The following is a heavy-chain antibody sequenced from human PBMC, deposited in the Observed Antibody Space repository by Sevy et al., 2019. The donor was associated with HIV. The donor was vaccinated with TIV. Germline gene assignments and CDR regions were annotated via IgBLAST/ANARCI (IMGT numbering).Heavy chain of an antibody. V-gene: IGHV3-7*01. CDR2: IKEDGSEK. CDR1: GFTLSTYW. CDR3: ARERSWITGATTDY. J-gene: IGHJ4*02. D-gene: IGHD1-7*01. Sequence: GGSLRLSCAASGFTLSTYWMSWVRQAPGKGLEWVANIKEDGSEKYYVDSVKGRFTISRDNAKNSLYLQMNSLRGEDTAVYYCARERSWITGATTDYWGQGTLVTVSS.